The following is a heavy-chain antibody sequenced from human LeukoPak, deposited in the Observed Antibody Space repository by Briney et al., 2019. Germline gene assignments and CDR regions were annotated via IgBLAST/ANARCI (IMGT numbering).Heavy chain of an antibody. J-gene: IGHJ6*03. CDR2: MNPNSGNT. CDR1: GYTFTSYD. Sequence: ASVKVSCKASGYTFTSYDNNWLRQATGQGLEWMGWMNPNSGNTGYAQKFQGRVTMTRNTSISTAYMELSSLRSEDTAVYYCARAGGTNGVDDYMDVWGKGTTVTVSS. CDR3: ARAGGTNGVDDYMDV. D-gene: IGHD2-8*01. V-gene: IGHV1-8*01.